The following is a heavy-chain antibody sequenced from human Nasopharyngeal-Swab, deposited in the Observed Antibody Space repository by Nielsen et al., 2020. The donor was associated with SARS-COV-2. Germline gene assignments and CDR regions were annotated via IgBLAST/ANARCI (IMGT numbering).Heavy chain of an antibody. CDR1: GFTFSNYW. CDR3: ARDLGYYDYVWGSYRIKDFDY. D-gene: IGHD3-16*02. CDR2: IKQDGSKK. V-gene: IGHV3-7*01. Sequence: GESLKISCAASGFTFSNYWMSWVRQAPGKGLEWVANIKQDGSKKYYVDSVKGRFTISRDNAKNSLYLQMNSLRAEDTAVYYCARDLGYYDYVWGSYRIKDFDYWGQGTLVTVSS. J-gene: IGHJ4*02.